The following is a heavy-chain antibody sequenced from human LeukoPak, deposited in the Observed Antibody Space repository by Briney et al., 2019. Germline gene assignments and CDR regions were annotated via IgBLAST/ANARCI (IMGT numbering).Heavy chain of an antibody. D-gene: IGHD4-17*01. V-gene: IGHV3-33*06. CDR3: ANGGRDYGDYVAFDI. CDR1: GFTFSSYG. CDR2: IWYGGSNR. J-gene: IGHJ3*02. Sequence: GGSLRLXCAASGFTFSSYGMHWARQAPGKGLEWVAVIWYGGSNRYYADSVKGRFTISRDNSKNTLYLQMNSLRAEDTAVYYCANGGRDYGDYVAFDIWGQGTMVTVSS.